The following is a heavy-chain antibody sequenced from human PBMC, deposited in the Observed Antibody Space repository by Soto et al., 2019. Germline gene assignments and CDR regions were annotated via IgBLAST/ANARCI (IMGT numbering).Heavy chain of an antibody. V-gene: IGHV4-34*01. CDR2: INHSGST. J-gene: IGHJ6*02. Sequence: SETLSLTCAVYGGSVSGYYWSWIRQTPGKGLEWIGEINHSGSTNYNPSLKSRVTISVDTSKNQFSLKLSSVTAADTAVYYCARGKTAGERIVGATTSYYYYGMDVWGQGTTVTVSS. CDR1: GGSVSGYY. D-gene: IGHD1-26*01. CDR3: ARGKTAGERIVGATTSYYYYGMDV.